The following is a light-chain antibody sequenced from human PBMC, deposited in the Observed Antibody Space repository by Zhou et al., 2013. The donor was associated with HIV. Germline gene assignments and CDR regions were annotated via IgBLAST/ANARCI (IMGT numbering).Light chain of an antibody. CDR2: KAS. CDR1: QTIHSW. CDR3: QQRSNWREWT. V-gene: IGKV1-5*03. J-gene: IGKJ1*01. Sequence: DIHMTQSPSTLSASVGDSVTITCRASQTIHSWLAWYQQKPGKAPRLLIRKASDLESGVPSRFSGSGSGTDFTLTISSLEPEDFAVYYCQQRSNWREWTFGQGTKVEIK.